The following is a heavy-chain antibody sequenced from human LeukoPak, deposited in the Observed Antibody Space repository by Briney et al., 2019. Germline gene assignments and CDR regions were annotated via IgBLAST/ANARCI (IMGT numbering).Heavy chain of an antibody. CDR2: ISAYNGNT. J-gene: IGHJ3*02. V-gene: IGHV1-18*01. CDR3: ARDRSRITMIVVVIGDAFDI. CDR1: GYTFTSYG. Sequence: ASVKVSCKASGYTFTSYGISWVRQAPGQGLEWMGWISAYNGNTNYAQKLQGRVTMTTDTSTSTAYMELRSLRSDDTAVYYCARDRSRITMIVVVIGDAFDIWGQGTMVTVSS. D-gene: IGHD3-22*01.